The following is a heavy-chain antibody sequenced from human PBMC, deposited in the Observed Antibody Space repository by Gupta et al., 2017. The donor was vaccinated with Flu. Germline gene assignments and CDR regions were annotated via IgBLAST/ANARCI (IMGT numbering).Heavy chain of an antibody. CDR2: INQDGSET. V-gene: IGHV3-7*01. D-gene: IGHD2-2*01. Sequence: VRQAPGKGLEWVAKINQDGSETYYVDSVKGRFIISRDNAKNSLYLQMNSLRAEDTAVYYCARDPCAAASCYSEFDSWGQGVMVTVSS. CDR3: ARDPCAAASCYSEFDS. J-gene: IGHJ4*02.